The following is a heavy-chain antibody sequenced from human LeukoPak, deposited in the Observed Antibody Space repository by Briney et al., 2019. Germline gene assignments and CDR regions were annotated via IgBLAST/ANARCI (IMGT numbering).Heavy chain of an antibody. CDR2: ISSSSSYM. D-gene: IGHD4-17*01. J-gene: IGHJ4*02. CDR3: ARALTYGDFDY. V-gene: IGHV3-21*01. CDR1: GFTFSSYS. Sequence: PGGSLRLSCAASGFTFSSYSMNWVRQAPGKGLEWVSSISSSSSYMYYADSVKGRFTISRDNAKNSLYLRMNSLRAEDTAVYYCARALTYGDFDYWGQGTLVTVSS.